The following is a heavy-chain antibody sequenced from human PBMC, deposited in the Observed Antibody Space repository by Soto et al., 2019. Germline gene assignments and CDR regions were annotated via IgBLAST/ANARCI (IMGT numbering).Heavy chain of an antibody. D-gene: IGHD2-15*01. J-gene: IGHJ4*02. CDR1: GFTFSSYG. CDR2: IWYDGSNK. Sequence: QVQLVESGGGVVQPGRSLRLSCAASGFTFSSYGMHWVRQAPGKGLEWVAVIWYDGSNKYYADSVKGRFTISRDNSKNTLYLQIYSLRAEDTAVFYCARDCSGGQCYYFDYWGQGTLVTVSS. CDR3: ARDCSGGQCYYFDY. V-gene: IGHV3-33*01.